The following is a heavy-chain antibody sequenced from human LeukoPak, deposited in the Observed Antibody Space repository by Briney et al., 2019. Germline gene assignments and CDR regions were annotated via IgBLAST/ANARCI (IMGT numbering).Heavy chain of an antibody. D-gene: IGHD2-15*01. CDR1: GGTLSRYA. CDR2: IIPIFGTT. J-gene: IGHJ4*02. CDR3: AREGYCSGNNCYSVDY. V-gene: IGHV1-69*01. Sequence: GSSVKVSCKASGGTLSRYAISWVRQAPGQGLEWMGGIIPIFGTTNYAQKFQGRVTITADESTSTAYMELSSLRSEDTAVYFCAREGYCSGNNCYSVDYWGQGTLVTVSS.